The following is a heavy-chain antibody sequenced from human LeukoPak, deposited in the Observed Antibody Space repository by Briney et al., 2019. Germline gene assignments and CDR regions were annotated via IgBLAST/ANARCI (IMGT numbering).Heavy chain of an antibody. CDR2: IYPNSGAT. CDR3: GTLLSNGPFDY. V-gene: IGHV1-2*02. Sequence: ASVKVSCKASGYTLTGYYMHWVRQAPGQGLEWMGYIYPNSGATKYPQKFQGRVTMTRDTSISTAYMELSGLRSDDTAVYYCGTLLSNGPFDYWGQGSLVTVSP. CDR1: GYTLTGYY. J-gene: IGHJ4*02.